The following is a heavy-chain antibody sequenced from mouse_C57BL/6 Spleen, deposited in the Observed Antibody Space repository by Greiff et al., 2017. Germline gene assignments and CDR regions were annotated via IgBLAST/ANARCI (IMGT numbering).Heavy chain of an antibody. J-gene: IGHJ2*01. CDR2: ILPGRGST. CDR3: ARSFYYYGSRYYFDY. CDR1: GYTFTGYW. D-gene: IGHD1-1*01. Sequence: QVQLKESGAELMKPGASVKLSCKATGYTFTGYWIEWVKQRPGHGLEWIGEILPGRGSTNYNEKFKGKATFTADTSSNTAYMQLSSLTTEDSAIYYCARSFYYYGSRYYFDYWGQGTTLAVSS. V-gene: IGHV1-9*01.